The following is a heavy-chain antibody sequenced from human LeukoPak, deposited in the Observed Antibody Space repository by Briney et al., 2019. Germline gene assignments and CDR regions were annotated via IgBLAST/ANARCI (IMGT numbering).Heavy chain of an antibody. CDR2: IYPGDSDT. D-gene: IGHD3-22*01. V-gene: IGHV5-51*01. CDR3: ARQPDSSGYSWFDP. J-gene: IGHJ5*02. Sequence: GESLKISCKGSGYSFTSYWIGWVRQMPGKGLEWMGIIYPGDSDTRYSPSFQGQVTISADKSISTAYLQWSSLKASDTAMYYCARQPDSSGYSWFDPWAREPWSPSPQ. CDR1: GYSFTSYW.